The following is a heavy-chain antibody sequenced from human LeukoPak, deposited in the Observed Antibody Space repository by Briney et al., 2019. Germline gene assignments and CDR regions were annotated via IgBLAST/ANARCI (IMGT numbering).Heavy chain of an antibody. V-gene: IGHV4-38-2*02. CDR2: IYHTGTT. CDR3: ARQTGSGLFILP. Sequence: SETLSLTCTVSGYSIGSSYYWGWIRQPPGKRLEWIGSIYHTGTTYYNPSLKSRVTISVDTSKNQFSLRLRSVTAADTAVYYCARQTGSGLFILPGGQGTLVTVSS. D-gene: IGHD3/OR15-3a*01. CDR1: GYSIGSSYY. J-gene: IGHJ4*02.